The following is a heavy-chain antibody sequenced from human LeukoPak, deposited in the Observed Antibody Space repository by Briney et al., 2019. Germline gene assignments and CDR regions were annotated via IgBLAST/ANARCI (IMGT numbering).Heavy chain of an antibody. V-gene: IGHV1-69*06. Sequence: SVKVSCKASGGTFSSYAISWVRQAPGQGLEWMGGIIPIFGTANYAQKFQGRVTITADKSTSTAYMELSSLRSEDTAVYYCAREGGYSYGYDYYYMDVWGKGTTVTISS. CDR2: IIPIFGTA. CDR1: GGTFSSYA. CDR3: AREGGYSYGYDYYYMDV. J-gene: IGHJ6*03. D-gene: IGHD5-18*01.